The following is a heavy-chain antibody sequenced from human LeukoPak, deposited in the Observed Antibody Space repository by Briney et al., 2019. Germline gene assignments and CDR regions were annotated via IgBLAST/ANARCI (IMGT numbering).Heavy chain of an antibody. V-gene: IGHV1-69*13. Sequence: ASVKVSCKASGGTFSSYAISWARQAPGQGLEWMGGIIPIFGTANYAQKFQGRVTITADESTSTAYMELSSLRSEDTAVYYCARVPHPGDSSGPVDYWGQGTLVTVSS. D-gene: IGHD3-22*01. CDR2: IIPIFGTA. J-gene: IGHJ4*02. CDR1: GGTFSSYA. CDR3: ARVPHPGDSSGPVDY.